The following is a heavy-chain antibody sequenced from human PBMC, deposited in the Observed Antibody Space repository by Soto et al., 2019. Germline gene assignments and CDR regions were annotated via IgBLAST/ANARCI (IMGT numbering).Heavy chain of an antibody. CDR3: ATIDILTGYYTFDY. J-gene: IGHJ4*02. CDR2: FDPEDGET. CDR1: GYTLTELS. V-gene: IGHV1-24*01. D-gene: IGHD3-9*01. Sequence: GASVKVSCKVSGYTLTELSMHWVRQAPGKGLEWMGGFDPEDGETIYAQKFQGRVTMTEDTSTDTAYMELSSLRSEDTAVYYCATIDILTGYYTFDYWGQGTLVTVSS.